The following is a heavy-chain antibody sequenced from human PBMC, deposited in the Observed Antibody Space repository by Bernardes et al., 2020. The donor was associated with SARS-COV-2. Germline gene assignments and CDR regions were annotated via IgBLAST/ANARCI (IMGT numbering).Heavy chain of an antibody. J-gene: IGHJ4*01. CDR1: GFTFSSYS. CDR2: ISGSGGST. D-gene: IGHD3-10*01. CDR3: ACPGGYGSVDY. V-gene: IGHV3-23*01. Sequence: GGSLRLSCVASGFTFSSYSMTWVRQAPGKGLEWVSAISGSGGSTYYADSVKGRFTISRDNSKNTLYLQMNSLRADDTAVYYCACPGGYGSVDYWGHGTLVSVSS.